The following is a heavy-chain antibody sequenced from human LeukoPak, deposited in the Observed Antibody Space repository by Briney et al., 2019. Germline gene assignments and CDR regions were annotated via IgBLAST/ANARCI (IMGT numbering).Heavy chain of an antibody. D-gene: IGHD3-22*01. Sequence: ASVKVSCEASGYTFTGYYMHWVRQAPGQGLEWMGWINPNSGGTNYAQRFQGRVTMTRDTSISTAYMELSRLRSDDTAVYYCARGSYYYDSSGPIDYWGQGTLVTVSS. CDR3: ARGSYYYDSSGPIDY. V-gene: IGHV1-2*02. CDR1: GYTFTGYY. J-gene: IGHJ4*02. CDR2: INPNSGGT.